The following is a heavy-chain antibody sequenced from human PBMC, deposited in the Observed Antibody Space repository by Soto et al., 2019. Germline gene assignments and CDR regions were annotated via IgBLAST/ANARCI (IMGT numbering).Heavy chain of an antibody. D-gene: IGHD3-16*01. Sequence: ASVKVSCKASGYTFTSYGISWVRQAPGQELEWMGWISAYNGNTNYAQKLQGRVTMTTDTSTSTAYMELRSLRSDDTAVYYCARVGRGYDYIWGRPLGDAFDIWGQGTMVTVSS. J-gene: IGHJ3*02. CDR2: ISAYNGNT. V-gene: IGHV1-18*01. CDR1: GYTFTSYG. CDR3: ARVGRGYDYIWGRPLGDAFDI.